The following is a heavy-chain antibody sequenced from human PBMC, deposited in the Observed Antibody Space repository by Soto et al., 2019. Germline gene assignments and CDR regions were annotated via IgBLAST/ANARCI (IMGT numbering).Heavy chain of an antibody. V-gene: IGHV3-7*01. CDR2: INQDGSQK. Sequence: GGSLRLSCVASGFTFSSYWMTWVHQAPGKGLEWVANINQDGSQKYYVDSVKGRFTISRDNAKNSLYLQMNSLRAEDTAVYYCAASLVRGTISDGNWFDPWGQGTLVTVSS. CDR3: AASLVRGTISDGNWFDP. CDR1: GFTFSSYW. J-gene: IGHJ5*02. D-gene: IGHD3-10*01.